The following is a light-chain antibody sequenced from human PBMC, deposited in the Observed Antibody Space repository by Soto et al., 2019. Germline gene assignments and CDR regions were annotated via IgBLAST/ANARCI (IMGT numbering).Light chain of an antibody. CDR1: SSDVGGFNY. CDR3: SSYTSSNTLLG. Sequence: QSVLTQPASVSGSPGQSITITCTGTSSDVGGFNYVSWYQQHPGKAPKLMISDVSNRPSGVSNRFSGSKSGNTASLTISGLQAEDEADYYCSSYTSSNTLLGFGGGTKPTVL. J-gene: IGLJ2*01. V-gene: IGLV2-14*01. CDR2: DVS.